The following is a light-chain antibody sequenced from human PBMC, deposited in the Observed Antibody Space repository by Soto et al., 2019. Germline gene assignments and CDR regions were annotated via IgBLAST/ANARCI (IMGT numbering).Light chain of an antibody. Sequence: DIVMTQSPLSLPVTPGEPASISCRSSQSLLHSNGYNYLDWYLQKPGQSPQLLIYLGSNRASGVXDMXRGSGSGTDFTLKISRVEAEDVGVYYCMQALHTPYTFGQGTKLEIK. CDR3: MQALHTPYT. J-gene: IGKJ2*01. V-gene: IGKV2-28*01. CDR2: LGS. CDR1: QSLLHSNGYNY.